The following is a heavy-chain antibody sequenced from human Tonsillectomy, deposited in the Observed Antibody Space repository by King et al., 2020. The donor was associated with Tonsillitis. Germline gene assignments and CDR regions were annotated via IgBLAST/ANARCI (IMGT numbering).Heavy chain of an antibody. CDR2: ISYDGTNK. CDR1: GFTFSNYA. Sequence: VQLVESGGGVVQPGRSLRLSCAASGFTFSNYAMHWVRQAPGKGLEWVAVISYDGTNKYYADSVKGRFTISRDNSKNTLYLQMNSLRAEDTAVYYCAQDGGTGRWHHYSGMDVWGQGTTVTVSS. V-gene: IGHV3-30*18. D-gene: IGHD3/OR15-3a*01. J-gene: IGHJ6*02. CDR3: AQDGGTGRWHHYSGMDV.